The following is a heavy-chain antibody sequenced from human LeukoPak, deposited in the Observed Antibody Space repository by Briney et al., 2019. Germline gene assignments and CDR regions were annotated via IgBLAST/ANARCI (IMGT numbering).Heavy chain of an antibody. CDR3: ARILRGYSYVVPL. D-gene: IGHD5-18*01. J-gene: IGHJ4*02. CDR2: IYHSGST. V-gene: IGHV4-4*02. Sequence: SETLSLTCAVSGGSISSSNWWSWVRQPPGKGLEWIGEIYHSGSTNYNPSLKSRVTISVDKSKNQFPLKLSSVTAADTAVYYCARILRGYSYVVPLWGQGTLVTVSS. CDR1: GGSISSSNW.